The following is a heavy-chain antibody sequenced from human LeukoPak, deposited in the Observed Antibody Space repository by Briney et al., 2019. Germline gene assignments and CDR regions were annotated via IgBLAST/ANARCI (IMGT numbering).Heavy chain of an antibody. CDR2: IYYSGST. V-gene: IGHV4-59*08. D-gene: IGHD2-15*01. CDR3: ASLVVAATAGFDY. Sequence: SETLSLTCTVSGGSISSYYWSWIRQPPGKGLEWIGYIYYSGSTNYNPSLKSRVTISVDTSKNQFSLKLSSVTAADTAAYYCASLVVAATAGFDYWGQGTLVTVSS. J-gene: IGHJ4*02. CDR1: GGSISSYY.